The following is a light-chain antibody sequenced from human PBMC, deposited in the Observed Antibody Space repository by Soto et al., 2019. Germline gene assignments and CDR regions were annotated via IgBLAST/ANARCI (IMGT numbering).Light chain of an antibody. Sequence: DIVMTQTPLSSPVVLGQPASISCKSSQSLVHSNGHTYLTWIQQRPGRPPRLLIYRIFNRFFGDPDRFSGSGAGTEFTLKISAVEAEDVGVYYCLQTTAFPHTFGQGTKLEIK. V-gene: IGKV2-24*01. J-gene: IGKJ2*01. CDR1: QSLVHSNGHTY. CDR2: RIF. CDR3: LQTTAFPHT.